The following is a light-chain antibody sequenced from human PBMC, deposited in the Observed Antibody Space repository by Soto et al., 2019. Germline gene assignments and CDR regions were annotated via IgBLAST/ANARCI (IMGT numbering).Light chain of an antibody. CDR2: DAS. CDR3: QQRSNWPLT. Sequence: EIVLTQSPGILSLSPGERASLSCGASQSISSSFLAWYQQKPGQAPRLLIYDASNRAIGIPARFSGSGSGTDFTLTISSLEPEDFAVYYCQQRSNWPLTFGGGTKVDIK. J-gene: IGKJ4*01. V-gene: IGKV3D-20*02. CDR1: QSISSSF.